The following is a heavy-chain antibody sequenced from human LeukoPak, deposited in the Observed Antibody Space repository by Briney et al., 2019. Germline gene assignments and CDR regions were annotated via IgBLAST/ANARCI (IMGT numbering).Heavy chain of an antibody. D-gene: IGHD3-10*01. CDR3: AARRYYGSGSPYYFDY. CDR2: ISYDGSNK. J-gene: IGHJ4*02. Sequence: GGSLRLSCAASGFTFSRYGMHWVRQAPGKGLEWVAVISYDGSNKYYADSVKGRFTISRDNSKNTLYLQMNSLRAEDTAVYYCAARRYYGSGSPYYFDYWGQGTLVTVSS. CDR1: GFTFSRYG. V-gene: IGHV3-30*03.